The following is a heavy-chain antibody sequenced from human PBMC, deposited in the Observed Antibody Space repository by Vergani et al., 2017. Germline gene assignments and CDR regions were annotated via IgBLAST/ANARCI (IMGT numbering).Heavy chain of an antibody. CDR3: ARIHVTWADFWSGPNYYYYYGMDV. CDR1: GFSLSTSGVG. Sequence: QITLKESGPTLVKPTQTLTLTCTFSGFSLSTSGVGVGWIRQPPGKALEWLALIYWNDDKAYSPSLKSRLTITKDTSKNQAVLIMTNMDPVDTATYFCARIHVTWADFWSGPNYYYYYGMDVWGQGTTVTVSS. D-gene: IGHD3-3*01. V-gene: IGHV2-5*01. J-gene: IGHJ6*02. CDR2: IYWNDDK.